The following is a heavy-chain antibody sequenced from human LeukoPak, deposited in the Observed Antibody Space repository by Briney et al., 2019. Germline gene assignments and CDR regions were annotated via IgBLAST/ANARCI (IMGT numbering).Heavy chain of an antibody. D-gene: IGHD6-6*01. CDR3: ARRSSSSGYPYYYYYYMDV. CDR1: GYTFTSYG. J-gene: IGHJ6*03. V-gene: IGHV1-18*01. Sequence: ASVNVSCKASGYTFTSYGISCVRQAPGQRLEWMGWLSAYNCNTNNAQKLQGRVTMTTDTSTSTAYMEQRSLRTDDTAVYYCARRSSSSGYPYYYYYYMDVWGKGTTVTVSS. CDR2: LSAYNCNT.